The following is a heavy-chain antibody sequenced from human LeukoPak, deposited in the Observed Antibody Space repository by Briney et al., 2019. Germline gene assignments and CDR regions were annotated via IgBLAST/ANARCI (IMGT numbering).Heavy chain of an antibody. Sequence: GGSLRLSCAASGFTVSNNYMSWVRQAPGKGLEWVSVIYSGGSTYFADSVKGRFTISRDYSKNTLYLQMNSLRAEDTAVYYCARDQSDFWSIGYYYMDVWGKGTTVTVSS. CDR3: ARDQSDFWSIGYYYMDV. CDR1: GFTVSNNY. D-gene: IGHD3-3*01. J-gene: IGHJ6*03. V-gene: IGHV3-53*01. CDR2: IYSGGST.